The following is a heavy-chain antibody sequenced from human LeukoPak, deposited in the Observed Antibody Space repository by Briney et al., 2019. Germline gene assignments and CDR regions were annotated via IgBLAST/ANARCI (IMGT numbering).Heavy chain of an antibody. CDR3: AREARGGSYDYVWGSYRYFDY. V-gene: IGHV1-46*01. CDR2: INPSGGGT. Sequence: EASVKVSCKASGYTFTSYYMHWVRQAPGQGLEWMGIINPSGGGTSYAQKFQGRVTMTRDTSTSTVYMELSSLRSEDTAVYYCAREARGGSYDYVWGSYRYFDYWGQGTLVTVSS. CDR1: GYTFTSYY. J-gene: IGHJ4*02. D-gene: IGHD3-16*02.